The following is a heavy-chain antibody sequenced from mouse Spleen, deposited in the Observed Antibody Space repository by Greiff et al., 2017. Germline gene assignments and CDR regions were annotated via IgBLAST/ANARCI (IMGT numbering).Heavy chain of an antibody. CDR2: INPSSGYT. CDR3: ARNYGSSPFYAMDY. D-gene: IGHD1-1*01. V-gene: IGHV1-4*01. CDR1: GYTFTSYT. Sequence: VKLMESGAELARPGASVKMSCKASGYTFTSYTMHWVKQRPGQGLEWIGYINPSSGYTKYNQKFKDKATLTADKSSSTAYMQLSSLTSEDSAVYYCARNYGSSPFYAMDYWGQGTSVTVSS. J-gene: IGHJ4*01.